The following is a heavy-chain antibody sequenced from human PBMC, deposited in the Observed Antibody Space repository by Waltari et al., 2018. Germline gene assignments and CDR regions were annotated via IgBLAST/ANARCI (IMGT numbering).Heavy chain of an antibody. CDR3: ARQSWTGFFDRFDY. J-gene: IGHJ4*02. V-gene: IGHV4-39*07. Sequence: QVQLQGSGPGLVKPSETLSLTCTVSGDSISSHRSSWGWIRQPPGKGLEWIGTVYYPGSTYHNPSLKSRVSMSVDMAKNQFSLRLNAVTAADTAVYYCARQSWTGFFDRFDYWDQGTLVSVSS. CDR2: VYYPGST. D-gene: IGHD3-3*01. CDR1: GDSISSHRSS.